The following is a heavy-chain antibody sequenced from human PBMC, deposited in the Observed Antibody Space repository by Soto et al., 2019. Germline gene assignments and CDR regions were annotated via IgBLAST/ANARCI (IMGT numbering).Heavy chain of an antibody. J-gene: IGHJ4*02. Sequence: ASVKVSCKASGYTFTSYAMHWVRQAPGQRLEWMGWISAYNGNTNYAQKLQGRVTMTTDTSTSTAYMELRSLRSDDTAVYYCARPDILTGSPSDYWGQGTLVTVSS. CDR1: GYTFTSYA. V-gene: IGHV1-18*01. D-gene: IGHD3-9*01. CDR2: ISAYNGNT. CDR3: ARPDILTGSPSDY.